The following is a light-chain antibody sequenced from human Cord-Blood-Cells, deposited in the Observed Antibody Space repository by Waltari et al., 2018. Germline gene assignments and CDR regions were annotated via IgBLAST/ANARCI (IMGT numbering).Light chain of an antibody. J-gene: IGKJ3*01. CDR3: QQYYSTPFT. V-gene: IGKV4-1*01. CDR1: QSVLYSSNNKNY. CDR2: WAS. Sequence: DIVMTQSPDSLAVSLGARATINCKSSQSVLYSSNNKNYLAWYQQKPGQPPKLLIYWASTRESGVPDRFSGSGSGTDFTLTISILQAEDVAVYYCQQYYSTPFTFGPGTKVDIK.